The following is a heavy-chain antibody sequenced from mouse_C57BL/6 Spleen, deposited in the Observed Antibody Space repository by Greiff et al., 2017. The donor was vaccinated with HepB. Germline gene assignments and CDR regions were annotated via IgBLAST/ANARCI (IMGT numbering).Heavy chain of an antibody. CDR3: ASQTTVVAHWYFDV. J-gene: IGHJ1*03. D-gene: IGHD1-1*01. CDR1: GFTFSSYT. V-gene: IGHV5-9*01. CDR2: ISGGGGNT. Sequence: EVKLEESGGGLVKPGGSLKLSCAASGFTFSSYTMSWVRQTPEKRLEWVATISGGGGNTYYPDSVKGRFTISRDNAKNTLYLQMSSLRSEDTALYYCASQTTVVAHWYFDVWGTGTTVTVSS.